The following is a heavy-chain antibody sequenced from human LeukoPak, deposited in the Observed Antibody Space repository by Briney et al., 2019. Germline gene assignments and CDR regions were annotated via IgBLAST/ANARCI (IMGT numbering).Heavy chain of an antibody. J-gene: IGHJ5*02. V-gene: IGHV1-8*01. CDR3: ARTDTIFGVVRPFDP. CDR1: GHTFTSYD. D-gene: IGHD3-3*01. Sequence: ASVKVSCKASGHTFTSYDINWVRQATGQGLEWMGWMNPNSGNTGYAQKFQGRVTMTRNTSISTAYMELSSLRSEDTAVYYCARTDTIFGVVRPFDPWGQGTLVTVSS. CDR2: MNPNSGNT.